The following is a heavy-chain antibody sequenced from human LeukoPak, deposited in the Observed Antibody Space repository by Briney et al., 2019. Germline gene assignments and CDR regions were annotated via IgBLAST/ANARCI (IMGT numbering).Heavy chain of an antibody. J-gene: IGHJ4*02. CDR2: IYYSGST. Sequence: SETLSLTCTVSGDSISGYYWSWIRQPPGKGLEWIGYIYYSGSTNYNPSLESRVTISVDTSKNQFSLKLSSVTAADTAVYYCARFEGVATFDYWGQGTLVTVSS. D-gene: IGHD5-12*01. CDR1: GDSISGYY. V-gene: IGHV4-59*01. CDR3: ARFEGVATFDY.